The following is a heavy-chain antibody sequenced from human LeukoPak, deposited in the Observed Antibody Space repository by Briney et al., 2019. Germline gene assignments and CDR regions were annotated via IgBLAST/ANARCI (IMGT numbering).Heavy chain of an antibody. D-gene: IGHD2-2*01. J-gene: IGHJ6*02. Sequence: KSSETLSLTCTVSGGSISSGGYYWSWIRQHPGKGLEWIGYIYYSGSTYYNPSLKSRVTISVDTSKNQFSLKLSSVTAADTAVYYCARGRYQVEYYYYYYGMDVWGQGTTVTVSS. CDR2: IYYSGST. CDR1: GGSISSGGYY. CDR3: ARGRYQVEYYYYYYGMDV. V-gene: IGHV4-31*03.